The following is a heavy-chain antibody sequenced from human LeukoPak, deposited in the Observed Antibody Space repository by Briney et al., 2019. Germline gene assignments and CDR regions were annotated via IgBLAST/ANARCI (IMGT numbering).Heavy chain of an antibody. CDR1: GFTFSTYA. D-gene: IGHD5-12*01. CDR3: ARDRVATSRHFDY. V-gene: IGHV3-23*01. J-gene: IGHJ4*02. CDR2: ISRSGDRA. Sequence: PGGSLRLSCAASGFTFSTYAMSWVRQAPGKGLEWVSSISRSGDRAYYRDSVKGRFTISRDNSKNTLYLQMNSLRAEDTAVYYCARDRVATSRHFDYWGQGTLVTVSS.